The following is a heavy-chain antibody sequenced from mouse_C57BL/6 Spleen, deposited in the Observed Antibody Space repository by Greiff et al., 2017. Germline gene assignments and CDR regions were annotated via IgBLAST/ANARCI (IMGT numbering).Heavy chain of an antibody. CDR3: AKNPYDYDDYAMDY. V-gene: IGHV2-3*01. CDR2: IWGDGST. J-gene: IGHJ4*01. CDR1: GFSLTSYG. D-gene: IGHD2-4*01. Sequence: VKLVESGPGLVAPSQSLSITCTVSGFSLTSYGVSWVRQPPGKGLEWLGVIWGDGSTNYHSALISRLSISTDNSKSQVFLQLNSLQTDDTATYYCAKNPYDYDDYAMDYWGQGTSVTVSS.